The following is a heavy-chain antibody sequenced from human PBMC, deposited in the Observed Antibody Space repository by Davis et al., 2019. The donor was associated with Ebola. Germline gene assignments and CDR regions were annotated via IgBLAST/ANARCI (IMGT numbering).Heavy chain of an antibody. CDR3: ARERKVVGGSSYYHGMDV. D-gene: IGHD1-26*01. CDR1: GLTFGNYW. V-gene: IGHV3-7*03. Sequence: PGGSLRLSFPPPGLTFGNYWMTWVRKAPGKGPEWVANIKADEGEDYYVDSVKGRFTISRDTAKNSLYLQMNSLRAEDTADYYWARERKVVGGSSYYHGMDVWGQGTTVTVSS. CDR2: IKADEGED. J-gene: IGHJ6*02.